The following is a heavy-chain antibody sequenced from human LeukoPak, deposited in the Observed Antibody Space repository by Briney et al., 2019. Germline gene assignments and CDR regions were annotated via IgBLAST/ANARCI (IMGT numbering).Heavy chain of an antibody. CDR3: AKDQWERGADDAFDI. Sequence: GGSLRLSCAASGFTFDDYAMHWVRQAPGKGLEWVSGISWNSGSIGYADSVKGRFTISRDNAKNSLYLQMNSLRAEDTAIYYCAKDQWERGADDAFDIWGQGTMVTVSS. V-gene: IGHV3-9*01. CDR2: ISWNSGSI. CDR1: GFTFDDYA. D-gene: IGHD1-26*01. J-gene: IGHJ3*02.